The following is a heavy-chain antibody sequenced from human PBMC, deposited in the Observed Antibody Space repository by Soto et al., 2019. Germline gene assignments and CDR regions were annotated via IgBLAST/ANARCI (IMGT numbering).Heavy chain of an antibody. CDR1: GGSFSGYY. Sequence: QVQLQQWGAGLLKPSETLSLTCAVYGGSFSGYYWSWIRQPPGKGLEWIGEINHSGSTNYNPSLKSRVTISVDTSKNQFSLKLSSVTDADTAVYYCASGWRGWTGKFDYWGQGTLVTVSS. CDR2: INHSGST. J-gene: IGHJ4*02. V-gene: IGHV4-34*01. CDR3: ASGWRGWTGKFDY. D-gene: IGHD6-19*01.